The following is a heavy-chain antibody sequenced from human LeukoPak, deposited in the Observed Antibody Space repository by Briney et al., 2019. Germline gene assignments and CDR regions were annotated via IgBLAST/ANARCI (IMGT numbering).Heavy chain of an antibody. CDR1: GFTFSSYE. Sequence: GGSLRLSCAASGFTFSSYEMNWVRQAPGKGLEWVSYISSSGSFIYYADSVKGRFTISRDNAKNSLYLQMNSLRAEDTAVYYCAKDPYSSSWHEKLPIRLDYWGQGTLVTVSS. D-gene: IGHD6-13*01. V-gene: IGHV3-48*03. CDR2: ISSSGSFI. CDR3: AKDPYSSSWHEKLPIRLDY. J-gene: IGHJ4*02.